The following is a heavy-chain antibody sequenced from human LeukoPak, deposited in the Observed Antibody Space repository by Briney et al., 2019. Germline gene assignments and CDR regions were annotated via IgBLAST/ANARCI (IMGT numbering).Heavy chain of an antibody. CDR3: ARDFNNYYDSSGYYFHY. Sequence: SVKVSCKASGGTFSSYAISWVRQAPGQGLEWMGGSIPIFGTANYAQKFQGRVTITADESTSTAYMELSSLRSEDTAVYYCARDFNNYYDSSGYYFHYWGQGTLVTVSS. CDR1: GGTFSSYA. D-gene: IGHD3-22*01. J-gene: IGHJ4*02. V-gene: IGHV1-69*13. CDR2: SIPIFGTA.